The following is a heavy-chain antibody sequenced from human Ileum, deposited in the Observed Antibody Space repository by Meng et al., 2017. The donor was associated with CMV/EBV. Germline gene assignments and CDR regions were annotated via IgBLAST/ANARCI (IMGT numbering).Heavy chain of an antibody. CDR1: GFTFSSYA. V-gene: IGHV3-23*01. J-gene: IGHJ4*02. Sequence: GESLKISCAASGFTFSSYAMSWVRQAPGKGLEWVSAISGSGGSTYYADSVKGRFTISRDNSKNTLYLQMNSLRAEDTAVYYCAKGGGYNGLRIPFDYWGQGTLVTVSS. D-gene: IGHD5-12*01. CDR2: ISGSGGST. CDR3: AKGGGYNGLRIPFDY.